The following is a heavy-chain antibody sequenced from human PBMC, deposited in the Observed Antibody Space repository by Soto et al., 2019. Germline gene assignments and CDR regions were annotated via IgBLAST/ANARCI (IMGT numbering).Heavy chain of an antibody. V-gene: IGHV3-30-3*01. CDR1: GFTFSSYA. D-gene: IGHD6-19*01. Sequence: GGSLRLSCAASGFTFSSYAMHWVRQAPGKGLEWVAVISYDGSNKYYADSVKGRFTISRDNSKNTLYLQMNSLRAEDTAVYYCARDLPSQVAGYYWGQGTLVTVSS. J-gene: IGHJ4*02. CDR3: ARDLPSQVAGYY. CDR2: ISYDGSNK.